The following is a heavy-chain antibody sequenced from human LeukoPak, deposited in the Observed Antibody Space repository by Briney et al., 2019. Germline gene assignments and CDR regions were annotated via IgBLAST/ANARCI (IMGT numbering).Heavy chain of an antibody. CDR1: GGTFSSYA. V-gene: IGHV1-69*06. J-gene: IGHJ6*02. Sequence: GASVKVSCKASGGTFSSYAISWVRQAPGQGLEWMGGIIPIFGTANYAQKFQGRVTMTEDTSTDTAYMELSSLRSEDTAVYYCATDELRYFDRHYYYYGMDVWGQGTTVTVSS. CDR2: IIPIFGTA. CDR3: ATDELRYFDRHYYYYGMDV. D-gene: IGHD3-9*01.